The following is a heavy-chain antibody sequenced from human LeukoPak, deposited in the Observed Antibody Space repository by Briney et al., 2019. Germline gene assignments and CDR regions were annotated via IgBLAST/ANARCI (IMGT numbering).Heavy chain of an antibody. J-gene: IGHJ4*02. CDR3: ARVRGDLSIDL. V-gene: IGHV4-34*01. CDR1: IESFSGYY. D-gene: IGHD2-21*02. Sequence: PSETLSLTCAVYIESFSGYYWTWIRQPPGKGLEWIGEINHSGSTNYNPSLKRRVTISADTSKNQFSLTLSSVTAADTAMHYCARVRGDLSIDLWGQGNLVTVSS. CDR2: INHSGST.